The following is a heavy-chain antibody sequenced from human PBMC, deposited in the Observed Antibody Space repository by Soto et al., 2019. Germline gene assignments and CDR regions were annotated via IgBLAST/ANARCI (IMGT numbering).Heavy chain of an antibody. CDR1: GFTFSTYW. V-gene: IGHV3-7*03. CDR2: IKQDGREK. Sequence: EVQLVESGGGLFQPGGSLRLSCAASGFTFSTYWMTWVRQAPGKGLEWVANIKQDGREKYYVDSVKGRFTISRDNAKNSLYLQMNSLRADDTAMYYCARDAAAGFDYWGQGTLVTVSS. J-gene: IGHJ4*02. CDR3: ARDAAAGFDY. D-gene: IGHD6-25*01.